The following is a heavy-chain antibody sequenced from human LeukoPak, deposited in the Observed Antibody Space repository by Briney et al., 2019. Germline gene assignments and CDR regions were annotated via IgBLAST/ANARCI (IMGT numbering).Heavy chain of an antibody. CDR2: IYSGGST. D-gene: IGHD6-19*01. J-gene: IGHJ4*02. CDR3: AKDGHSSGSNIDY. Sequence: GGSLRLSCAASGFTVSSNYMSWVRQAPGKGLEWVSTIYSGGSTYYADSVKGRFTVSRDNSKNTLYLQMNSLTAEGTAVYYCAKDGHSSGSNIDYWGQGNLVAVSS. CDR1: GFTVSSNY. V-gene: IGHV3-53*01.